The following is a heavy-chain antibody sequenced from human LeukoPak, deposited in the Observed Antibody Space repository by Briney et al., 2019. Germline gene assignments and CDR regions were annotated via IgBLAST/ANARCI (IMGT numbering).Heavy chain of an antibody. CDR1: GFTFSSYA. Sequence: GGSLRLSCAASGFTFSSYAMSWVRQAPGKGLEWVSGISGSGGSTYYANSVKGRFTISRDNSKNTLYLQMNSLRAEDTAVYYCAKLSSGNLYYFDYWGQGTLVTVSS. V-gene: IGHV3-23*01. CDR3: AKLSSGNLYYFDY. J-gene: IGHJ4*02. D-gene: IGHD3-3*01. CDR2: ISGSGGST.